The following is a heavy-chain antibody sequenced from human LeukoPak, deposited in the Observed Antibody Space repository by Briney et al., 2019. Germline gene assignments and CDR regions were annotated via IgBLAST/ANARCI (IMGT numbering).Heavy chain of an antibody. CDR3: ARARYGDYVWDHWFDP. Sequence: VASVKVSCKASGGTFSSYAISLVRQAPGQGLELMGRIIPISGIANYAQKFQGRVTITADKSTSTAYMELSSLRSEDTAVYYCARARYGDYVWDHWFDPWGQGTLVTVSS. CDR1: GGTFSSYA. J-gene: IGHJ5*02. V-gene: IGHV1-69*04. CDR2: IIPISGIA. D-gene: IGHD4-17*01.